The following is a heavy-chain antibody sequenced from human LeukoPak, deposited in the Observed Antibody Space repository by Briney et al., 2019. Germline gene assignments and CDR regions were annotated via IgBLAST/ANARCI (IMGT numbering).Heavy chain of an antibody. CDR1: GFTFSSYG. V-gene: IGHV3-30*02. J-gene: IGHJ4*02. CDR3: ARRYFDY. Sequence: GGSLSLSCAASGFTFSSYGMHWVRQAPGKGLEWVAFIRYDGSNKYYADSMKGRFTISRDNSKNTLYLQMNSLRAEDTAVYYCARRYFDYWGQGTLDTVSS. CDR2: IRYDGSNK.